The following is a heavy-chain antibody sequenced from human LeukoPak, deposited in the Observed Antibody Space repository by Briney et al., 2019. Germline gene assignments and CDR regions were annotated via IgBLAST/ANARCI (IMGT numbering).Heavy chain of an antibody. CDR2: ISGSGDST. J-gene: IGHJ4*02. D-gene: IGHD3-22*01. CDR3: AKASAMIVVVSKHFDY. CDR1: GFTFSSYA. Sequence: GGSLRLSCAASGFTFSSYAMSWVRQAPGKGLEWVSAISGSGDSTYYADSVKGRFTISRDNSKNTLYLQMNSLRAEDTAVYYCAKASAMIVVVSKHFDYWGQGTLVTVSS. V-gene: IGHV3-23*01.